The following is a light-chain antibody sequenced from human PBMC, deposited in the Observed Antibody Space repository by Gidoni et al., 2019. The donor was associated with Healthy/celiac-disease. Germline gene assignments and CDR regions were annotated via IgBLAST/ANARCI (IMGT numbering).Light chain of an antibody. CDR2: AAS. CDR1: QGISSY. CDR3: HQYYSFPGLT. J-gene: IGKJ4*01. Sequence: VIWMTQSPSLRSASTGDIVTISCRMLQGISSYLAWYQQKPGKAPELLIYAASTLQSGVPSRFSGSGSGTDFTLTISCLQSEAFATYSCHQYYSFPGLTFGGGTKVEIK. V-gene: IGKV1D-8*01.